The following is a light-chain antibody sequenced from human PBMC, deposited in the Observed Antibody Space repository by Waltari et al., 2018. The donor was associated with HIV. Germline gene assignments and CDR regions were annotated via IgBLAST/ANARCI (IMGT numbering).Light chain of an antibody. CDR1: SSDVGGYDS. CDR3: CSYAGTYTYVL. Sequence: QSALTPPRSVSGSPGPSVTISCTATSSDVGGYDSVSWYLQHPGKVPKLIIYEVIKRPSGVPDRFSGSKSGNTASLTISGLQTEDEADYFCCSYAGTYTYVLFGGGTKLTVL. V-gene: IGLV2-11*01. CDR2: EVI. J-gene: IGLJ3*02.